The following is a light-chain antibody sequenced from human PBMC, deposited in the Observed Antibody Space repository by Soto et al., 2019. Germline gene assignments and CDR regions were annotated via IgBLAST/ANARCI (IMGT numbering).Light chain of an antibody. V-gene: IGLV8-61*01. CDR1: SASVSTSYY. CDR3: VLYMGSGTWV. CDR2: NTN. Sequence: QAVVTQEPSFSVSPGGTVTLTCGLTSASVSTSYYPSWYQQTPGQAPRTLIYNTNVRSSGVPDRFSGSILGNKAALTITGAQADDDSDYYCVLYMGSGTWVFGGGTKLTVL. J-gene: IGLJ3*02.